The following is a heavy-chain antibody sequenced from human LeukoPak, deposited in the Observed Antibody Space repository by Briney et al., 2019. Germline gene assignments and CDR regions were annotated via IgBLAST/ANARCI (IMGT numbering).Heavy chain of an antibody. CDR2: IYYSGST. J-gene: IGHJ4*02. CDR3: ARLRGHYFDY. D-gene: IGHD3-10*01. V-gene: IGHV4-59*08. Sequence: LEWIGYIYYSGSTNYNPSLKSRVTISVDTSKNQFSLKLSSVTAADTAVYYCARLRGHYFDYWGQGTLVTVSS.